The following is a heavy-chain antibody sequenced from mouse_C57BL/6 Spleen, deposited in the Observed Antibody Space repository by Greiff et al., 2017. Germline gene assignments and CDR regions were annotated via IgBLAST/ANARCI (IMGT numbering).Heavy chain of an antibody. V-gene: IGHV1-82*01. CDR1: GYAFSSSW. CDR3: ATYDGYSWFAY. J-gene: IGHJ3*01. CDR2: IYPGDGDT. D-gene: IGHD2-3*01. Sequence: VKLQESGPELVKPGASVKISCKASGYAFSSSWMNWVKQRPGKGLEWIGRIYPGDGDTNYNGKFKGKATLTADKSSSTAYMQLSSLTSEVSAVYFCATYDGYSWFAYWGQGTLVTVSA.